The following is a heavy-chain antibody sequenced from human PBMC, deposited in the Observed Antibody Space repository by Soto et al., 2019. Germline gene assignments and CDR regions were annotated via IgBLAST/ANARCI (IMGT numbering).Heavy chain of an antibody. CDR3: VSALYGMSGDFQYYHGMDV. CDR1: GLGLTFSTYP. CDR2: ISSSGGFT. J-gene: IGHJ6*02. Sequence: EVQLLESGGGLVQPGGSLRLSCAASGLGLTFSTYPMSWVRQAPGKGLEWVSAISSSGGFTVYADSVKGRFTISRDNSKNTLFLQMNTLTAEDTALYYCVSALYGMSGDFQYYHGMDVWGQGTTVAVSS. V-gene: IGHV3-23*01. D-gene: IGHD3-9*01.